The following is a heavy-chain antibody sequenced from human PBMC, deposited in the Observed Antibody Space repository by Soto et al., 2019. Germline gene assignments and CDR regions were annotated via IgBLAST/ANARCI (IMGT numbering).Heavy chain of an antibody. V-gene: IGHV4-31*02. D-gene: IGHD2-21*02. CDR2: IYYTGRT. CDR3: ARDVTRNPNCFAL. CDR1: GGSLKSGGYY. Sequence: QVQLQESGPGLVKPSQTLSLTCTVSGGSLKSGGYYWSWIRQHPGRGLEWIGYIYYTGRTYYNPSPERRVTXSXDXAKNQFSMKLRAVPAADTAVYSCARDVTRNPNCFALWGHGTLVTVSS. J-gene: IGHJ5*02.